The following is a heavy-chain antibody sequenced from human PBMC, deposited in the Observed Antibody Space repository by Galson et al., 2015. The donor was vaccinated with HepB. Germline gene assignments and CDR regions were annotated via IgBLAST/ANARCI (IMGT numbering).Heavy chain of an antibody. J-gene: IGHJ5*02. CDR1: GFTFSSYS. CDR2: ISSNTTTI. Sequence: SLRLSCAASGFTFSSYSMNWVRQAPGKGLEWVSYISSNTTTIYYADSVKGRFTISRDNAKNSLFLQMNSLRDEDTAVYYCARATLGWFDPWGQGTLVTVSS. V-gene: IGHV3-48*02. D-gene: IGHD2/OR15-2a*01. CDR3: ARATLGWFDP.